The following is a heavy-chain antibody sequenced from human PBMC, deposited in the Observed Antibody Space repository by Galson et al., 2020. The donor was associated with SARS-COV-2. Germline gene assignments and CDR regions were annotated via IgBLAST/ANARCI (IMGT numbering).Heavy chain of an antibody. D-gene: IGHD3-10*01. CDR2: IYYSGRT. Sequence: SKTLSLTCTVPGGSISSSSSYWGWIRQPPGKGLEWIGSIYYSGRTYYNPSLNSRLTIPVDTPKNQFSLKLSSVPAADTAVYYWASSVAVSVWFGEVLSPKFDPWGQGTLVTVSS. CDR1: GGSISSSSSY. J-gene: IGHJ5*02. CDR3: ASSVAVSVWFGEVLSPKFDP. V-gene: IGHV4-39*07.